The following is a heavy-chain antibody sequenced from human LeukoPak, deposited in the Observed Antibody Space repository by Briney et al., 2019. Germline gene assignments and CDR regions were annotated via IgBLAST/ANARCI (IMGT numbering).Heavy chain of an antibody. CDR3: VKGGVDYGENGWFDP. Sequence: GGSLRLSCSASGFTFRRYAMHWVRQAPGKGLEHVSVISSNGGSTYDADSVKGRFTISRDNSRNTVYLQMSTLRVEDTAVYYCVKGGVDYGENGWFDPWGQGTLVTVSS. CDR2: ISSNGGST. D-gene: IGHD4-17*01. CDR1: GFTFRRYA. J-gene: IGHJ5*02. V-gene: IGHV3-64D*09.